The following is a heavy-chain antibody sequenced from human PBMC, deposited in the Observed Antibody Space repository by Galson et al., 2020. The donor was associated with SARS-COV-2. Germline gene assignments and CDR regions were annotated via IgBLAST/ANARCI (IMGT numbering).Heavy chain of an antibody. CDR3: ARRGVEMPVDAFDI. CDR2: IYNNGDT. CDR1: GGSMSSSSYY. V-gene: IGHV4-39*02. J-gene: IGHJ3*02. Sequence: SETLSLTCTVSGGSMSSSSYYWVWIRQSPGKGLEWVGSIYNNGDTYYNPILKNRGTMSRDTSKNHFSLRLRSVTATDTAIYYCARRGVEMPVDAFDIWGQGTLVSVSS. D-gene: IGHD2-2*01.